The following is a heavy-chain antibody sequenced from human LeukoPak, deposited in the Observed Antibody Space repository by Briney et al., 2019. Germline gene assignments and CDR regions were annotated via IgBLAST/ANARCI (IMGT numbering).Heavy chain of an antibody. CDR2: INHSGST. V-gene: IGHV4-34*01. J-gene: IGHJ4*02. CDR3: ARSARRIPLRY. Sequence: SETLSLTCAVYGGSFSGYYWSWIRQPPGKGLEWIGEINHSGSTNYNPSLKSRVTISVGTSKNQFSLKLSSVTAADTAVYYCARSARRIPLRYWGQGTLVTVSS. D-gene: IGHD2-15*01. CDR1: GGSFSGYY.